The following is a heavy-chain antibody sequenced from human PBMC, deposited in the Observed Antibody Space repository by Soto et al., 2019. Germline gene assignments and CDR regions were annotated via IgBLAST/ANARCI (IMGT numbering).Heavy chain of an antibody. Sequence: GGSLRLSCAASGFTFSSYAMSWVRQAPGKGLEWVSAISGSGGSTYYADSVKGRFTISRDNSKNTLYLQMNSLRAEDTAVYYCAKSQSSGWYVPKLFDYWGQGTLVTVSS. CDR2: ISGSGGST. J-gene: IGHJ4*02. D-gene: IGHD6-19*01. CDR1: GFTFSSYA. CDR3: AKSQSSGWYVPKLFDY. V-gene: IGHV3-23*01.